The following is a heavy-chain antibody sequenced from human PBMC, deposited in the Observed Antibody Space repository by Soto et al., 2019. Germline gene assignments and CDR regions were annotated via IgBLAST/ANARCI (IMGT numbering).Heavy chain of an antibody. CDR1: GVSIASGAYY. Sequence: QVQLQESGPGLVKPSQPLSLTCTVSGVSIASGAYYWTWIRQHPGKGLEWIGHVYYRGNTYYNPSLKSRAASSIDAAKREFSLWLSSVTAADTSVYYCARDMGRRGYFDYWGQGTLVTVSS. J-gene: IGHJ4*02. V-gene: IGHV4-31*03. CDR2: VYYRGNT. CDR3: ARDMGRRGYFDY. D-gene: IGHD1-1*01.